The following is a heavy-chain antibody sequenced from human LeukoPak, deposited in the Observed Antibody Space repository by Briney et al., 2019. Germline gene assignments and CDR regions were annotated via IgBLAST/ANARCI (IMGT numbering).Heavy chain of an antibody. Sequence: SETLSLTCTVSGGSISTYYWNWIRQPPGKGLEWIGYIYHSGSTNYNPSLQSRVIISVDTYKNQFSLNLNSVTAADTAVYYCARGGAARLHFQNWGQGTLVTVSS. D-gene: IGHD6-6*01. V-gene: IGHV4-59*01. CDR2: IYHSGST. J-gene: IGHJ1*01. CDR1: GGSISTYY. CDR3: ARGGAARLHFQN.